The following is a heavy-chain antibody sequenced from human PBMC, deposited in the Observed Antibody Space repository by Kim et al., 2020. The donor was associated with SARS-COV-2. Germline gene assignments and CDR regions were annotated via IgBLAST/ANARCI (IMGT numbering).Heavy chain of an antibody. CDR3: AGGRKNGGSWLSYYYYYGMDV. V-gene: IGHV4-59*01. Sequence: SETLSLTCTVSGGSISSYYWSWIRQPPGKGLEWIGYIYYSGSTNYNPSLKSRVTISVDTSKNQFSLKLSSVTAADTAVYYCAGGRKNGGSWLSYYYYYGMDVWGQGTTVTVSS. CDR2: IYYSGST. D-gene: IGHD2-15*01. J-gene: IGHJ6*02. CDR1: GGSISSYY.